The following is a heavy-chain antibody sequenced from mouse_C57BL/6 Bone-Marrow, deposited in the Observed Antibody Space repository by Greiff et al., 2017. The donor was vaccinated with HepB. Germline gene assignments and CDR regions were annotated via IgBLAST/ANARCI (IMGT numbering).Heavy chain of an antibody. V-gene: IGHV5-17*01. Sequence: EVKLVESGGGLVKPGGSLKLSCAASGFTFSDYGMHWVRQAPEKGLEWVAYISSGSSTIYYADTMKGRFTISRDNAKNTLFLQMTSLRSEDTAMYYCAREDYYGKDYAMDYWCQGTSVTVSS. J-gene: IGHJ4*01. CDR2: ISSGSSTI. CDR1: GFTFSDYG. D-gene: IGHD1-1*01. CDR3: AREDYYGKDYAMDY.